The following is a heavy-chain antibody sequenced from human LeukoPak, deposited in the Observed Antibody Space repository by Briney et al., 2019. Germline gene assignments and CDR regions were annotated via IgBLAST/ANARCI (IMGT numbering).Heavy chain of an antibody. CDR2: INPNSGGT. V-gene: IGHV1-2*02. D-gene: IGHD3-22*01. J-gene: IGHJ3*02. CDR1: GYTFTGYY. CDR3: ARARQWLLLPEDAFDI. Sequence: ASVKVSCKASGYTFTGYYMHWVRQAPGQGLEWMGWINPNSGGTNYAQKFQGRVTITRDTSISTAYMELSRLRSDDTAVYYCARARQWLLLPEDAFDIWGQGTMVTVSS.